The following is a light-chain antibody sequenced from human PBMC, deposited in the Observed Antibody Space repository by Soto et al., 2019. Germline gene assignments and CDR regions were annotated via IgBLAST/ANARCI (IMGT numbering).Light chain of an antibody. CDR1: SSDVGGYDY. Sequence: QSVLTQPASVSGSPGQSVTISCTGTSSDVGGYDYVSWYQQHPGKAPKFMIYEVTNRPSGVSHRFSGSKSGNTASLTISGLQAEDEPDYYCSSYTTTSTYVFGTGTKVTVL. V-gene: IGLV2-14*01. CDR2: EVT. J-gene: IGLJ1*01. CDR3: SSYTTTSTYV.